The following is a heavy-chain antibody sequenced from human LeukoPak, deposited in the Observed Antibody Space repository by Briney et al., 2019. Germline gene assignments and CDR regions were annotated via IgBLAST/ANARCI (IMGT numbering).Heavy chain of an antibody. J-gene: IGHJ4*02. CDR1: GFTFNNYG. CDR3: AKDPVRRGYSYGNFDY. V-gene: IGHV3-30*02. CDR2: IRYDGSNK. D-gene: IGHD5-18*01. Sequence: GGSLRLSCAASGFTFNNYGMHWVRQAPRQGPDWVAFIRYDGSNKYYADSVKGRFTISRDNSKNTLYLQMNSLRPEDTAVYYCAKDPVRRGYSYGNFDYWGQGTLVTVSS.